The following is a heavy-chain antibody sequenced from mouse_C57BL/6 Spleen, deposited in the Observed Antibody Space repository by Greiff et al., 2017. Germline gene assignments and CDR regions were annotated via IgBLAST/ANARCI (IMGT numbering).Heavy chain of an antibody. Sequence: VQLQQPGAELVRPGSSVKLSCKASGYTFTSYWMHWVKQRPIQGLEWIGNIDPSDSETHYNQKFKDKATLTVDKSSSTAYMQLSSLTSEDSAGYYCAKDDAAWFAYWGQGTLVTVSA. CDR2: IDPSDSET. V-gene: IGHV1-52*01. D-gene: IGHD2-12*01. CDR1: GYTFTSYW. J-gene: IGHJ3*01. CDR3: AKDDAAWFAY.